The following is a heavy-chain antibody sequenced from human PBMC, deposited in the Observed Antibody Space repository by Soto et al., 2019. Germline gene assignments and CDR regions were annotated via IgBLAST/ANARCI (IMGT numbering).Heavy chain of an antibody. CDR3: ATISGGSCPCFDY. J-gene: IGHJ4*02. D-gene: IGHD2-15*01. CDR2: TSYDGSIK. V-gene: IGHV3-30*03. Sequence: QVQLVESGGGVVQPGRSLRLSCVASGFTFSNYGMHWVRQAPGKGLEWVAVTSYDGSIKYYEDSVKGRFTISRDNSKNTLYLQMNSLRAEDTAVYYCATISGGSCPCFDYWGQGTLVTVSS. CDR1: GFTFSNYG.